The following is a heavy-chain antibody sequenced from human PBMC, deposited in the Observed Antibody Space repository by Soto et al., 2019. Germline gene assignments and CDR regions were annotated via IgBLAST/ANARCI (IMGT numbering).Heavy chain of an antibody. CDR3: ARGPTSGAFDI. CDR2: ISIDTHRQ. Sequence: QVQLMESGGGVVQPGRSLRLSCAASGFTFSSSDIHWVRQAPGKGLEWVAHISIDTHRQYYADPVKGRFTGSRDNSKNTVYLQMNSQRAEDTAIYYCARGPTSGAFDIWGRGTLVTVSS. J-gene: IGHJ3*02. CDR1: GFTFSSSD. D-gene: IGHD1-26*01. V-gene: IGHV3-30*03.